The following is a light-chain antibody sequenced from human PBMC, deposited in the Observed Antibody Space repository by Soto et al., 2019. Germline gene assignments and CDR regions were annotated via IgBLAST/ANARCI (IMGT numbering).Light chain of an antibody. Sequence: QSALTQPPSVSGSPGQSVTISCTGTSSDVGSYNLVSWYHQPPGTAPKLMIYEVSNRPSGVPDRFSGSKSSNTDSLTISGLKAEDEADYYFSSYTSSSTYVFGTGTKLTVL. CDR1: SSDVGSYNL. CDR3: SSYTSSSTYV. V-gene: IGLV2-18*02. J-gene: IGLJ1*01. CDR2: EVS.